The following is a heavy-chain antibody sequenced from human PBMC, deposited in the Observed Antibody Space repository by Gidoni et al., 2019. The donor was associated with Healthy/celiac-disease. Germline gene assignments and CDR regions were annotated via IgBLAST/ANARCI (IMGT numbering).Heavy chain of an antibody. V-gene: IGHV4-39*01. Sequence: QLQLQESGPGLVKPSETLSLTCTVSGGSISSSSYYWGWIRQPPGKGLEWIGSIYYSGSTYYNPSLKSRVTISVDTSKNQFSLKLSSVTAADTAVYYCAGGSTASNYDYWGQGTLVTVSS. CDR2: IYYSGST. J-gene: IGHJ4*02. CDR1: GGSISSSSYY. CDR3: AGGSTASNYDY. D-gene: IGHD6-6*01.